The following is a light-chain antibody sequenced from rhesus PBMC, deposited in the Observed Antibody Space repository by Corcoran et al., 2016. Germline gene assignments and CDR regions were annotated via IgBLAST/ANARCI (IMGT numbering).Light chain of an antibody. CDR1: QGISIW. CDR2: KAS. Sequence: DIQMTQSPSSLSASVGDKVTITCRASQGISIWLAWYQQKPGKAPKLLIYKASTLQGGVPSRFSGSVLGKDLIHTIHSRQPEDFATNYCLQYKRSPFTFGPGTKLD. CDR3: LQYKRSPFT. V-gene: IGKV1-21*01. J-gene: IGKJ3*01.